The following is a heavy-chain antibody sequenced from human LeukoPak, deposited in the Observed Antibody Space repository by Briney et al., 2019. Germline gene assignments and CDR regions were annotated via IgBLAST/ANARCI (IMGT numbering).Heavy chain of an antibody. V-gene: IGHV3-11*01. Sequence: PGGSLRLSCAASGVTFSDYYMSWIRQAPGKGLEWVSYISSSGSTIYYAASVRCGFTISRDNAKNSLYLQMNSLRAEDRAVYYCARAGDKARYWGQGTLVTVSS. CDR1: GVTFSDYY. CDR3: ARAGDKARY. J-gene: IGHJ4*02. CDR2: ISSSGSTI. D-gene: IGHD3-10*01.